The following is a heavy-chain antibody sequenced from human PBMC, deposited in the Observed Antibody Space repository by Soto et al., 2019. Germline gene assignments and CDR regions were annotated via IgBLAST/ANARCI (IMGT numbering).Heavy chain of an antibody. CDR3: ASLDIVVVTAANYYGMDL. V-gene: IGHV1-69*13. CDR2: IIPIFGTA. CDR1: GGTFSSYA. D-gene: IGHD2-2*03. Sequence: SVKVSCKASGGTFSSYAISWVRQAPGQGLEWMGGIIPIFGTANYAQKFQGRVTITADESTSTAYMELSSLRSEDTAVYYCASLDIVVVTAANYYGMDLWGQGTTVTVSS. J-gene: IGHJ6*02.